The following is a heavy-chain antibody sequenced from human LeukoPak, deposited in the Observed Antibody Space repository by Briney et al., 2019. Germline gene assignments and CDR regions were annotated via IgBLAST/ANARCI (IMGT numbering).Heavy chain of an antibody. CDR3: AREFYSGGWIP. D-gene: IGHD6-19*01. Sequence: GGSLRLSCAASGFTFTSYWMSWVRQAPGKGLEWVANIKQDGSQKNYVDSVKGRFTISRDNAKNSVYLQMNSLRAEDTAVYYCAREFYSGGWIPWGQGTLVTVSS. CDR2: IKQDGSQK. V-gene: IGHV3-7*01. J-gene: IGHJ5*02. CDR1: GFTFTSYW.